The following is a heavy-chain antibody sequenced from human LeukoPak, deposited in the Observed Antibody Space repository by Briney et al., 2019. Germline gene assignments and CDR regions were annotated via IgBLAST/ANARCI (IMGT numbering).Heavy chain of an antibody. CDR2: IYHSGST. CDR1: GGSISSGGYS. CDR3: ARAVYDYDSSGLPYYFDY. Sequence: SETLSLTCAVSGGSISSGGYSWSWIRQPPGKGLEWIGYIYHSGSTYYNPSLKSRVTISVDTSKNQFSLKLSSVTAADTAVYYCARAVYDYDSSGLPYYFDYWGQGTLVTVSS. V-gene: IGHV4-30-2*01. J-gene: IGHJ4*02. D-gene: IGHD3-22*01.